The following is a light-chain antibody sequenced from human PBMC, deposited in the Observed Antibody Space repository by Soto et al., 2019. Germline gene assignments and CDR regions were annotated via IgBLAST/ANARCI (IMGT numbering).Light chain of an antibody. V-gene: IGKV3-15*01. CDR2: GAS. Sequence: EIVMTQSPATLSVSPGERATLSCRASQSVSGNLAWYQQKPGQAPRLLIYGASARATGIPARFSGSGSGTEFTLTISSLQSEDFAVYYCQQYNNWPKTFGQGTRVEIK. CDR1: QSVSGN. J-gene: IGKJ1*01. CDR3: QQYNNWPKT.